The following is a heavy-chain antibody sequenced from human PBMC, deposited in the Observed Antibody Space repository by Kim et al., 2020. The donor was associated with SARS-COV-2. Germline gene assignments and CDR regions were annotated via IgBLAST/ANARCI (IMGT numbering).Heavy chain of an antibody. CDR2: IYPGDSDT. CDR3: ARRSSWYVSGYYYYGMDV. Sequence: GESLKISCKGSGYSFTSYWIAWVRQMPGKGLGWMGIIYPGDSDTRYSPSFQGQVTISADKSISTAYLQWSSLKASDTAMYYCARRSSWYVSGYYYYGMDVWGQGTTVTVSS. J-gene: IGHJ6*01. V-gene: IGHV5-51*01. CDR1: GYSFTSYW. D-gene: IGHD6-13*01.